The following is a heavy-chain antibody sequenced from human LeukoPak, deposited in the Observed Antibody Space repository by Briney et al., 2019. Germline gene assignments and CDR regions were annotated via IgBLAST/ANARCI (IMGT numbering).Heavy chain of an antibody. CDR2: IGGSDGST. Sequence: GGSLRLSCAASGFTFSSYAMSCVRQAPGKGLEWVSGIGGSDGSTHYADSVKGRFTISRDNSRNTLYLQMNSLRAEDTAVYYCARARVPGELNYWGQGTLVTVSS. D-gene: IGHD3-10*01. CDR3: ARARVPGELNY. CDR1: GFTFSSYA. J-gene: IGHJ4*02. V-gene: IGHV3-23*01.